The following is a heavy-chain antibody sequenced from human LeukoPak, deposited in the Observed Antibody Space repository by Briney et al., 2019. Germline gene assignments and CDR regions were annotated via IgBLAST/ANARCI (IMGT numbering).Heavy chain of an antibody. Sequence: GGSLRLSCAVSGFTFSSYSMNWVRQAPGKGLEWVAVISYDGSNKYYADSVKGRFTISRDNSKNTLYLQMNSLRAEDTAVYYCAKDENSGSYRNFDYWGQGTLVTVSS. CDR3: AKDENSGSYRNFDY. J-gene: IGHJ4*02. CDR2: ISYDGSNK. CDR1: GFTFSSYS. V-gene: IGHV3-30*18. D-gene: IGHD1-26*01.